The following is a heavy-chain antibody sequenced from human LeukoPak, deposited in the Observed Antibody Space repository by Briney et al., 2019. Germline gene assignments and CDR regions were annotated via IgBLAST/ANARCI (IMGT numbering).Heavy chain of an antibody. CDR3: GKGGAVSSKSITMVRGTRRYNYYMDV. Sequence: VGSLRLSCAASGFTFSSYGMSCVRQAPGKGLEWVSGISGSGGNTYYTDSVKGRFTISRDNSKNTLYLKMNSLRAEGTAVYYCGKGGAVSSKSITMVRGTRRYNYYMDVWGKGTTVTISS. CDR1: GFTFSSYG. CDR2: ISGSGGNT. V-gene: IGHV3-23*01. J-gene: IGHJ6*03. D-gene: IGHD3-10*01.